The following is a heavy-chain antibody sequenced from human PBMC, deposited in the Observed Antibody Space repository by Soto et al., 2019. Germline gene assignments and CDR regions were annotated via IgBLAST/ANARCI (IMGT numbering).Heavy chain of an antibody. CDR2: IYPGTSDT. V-gene: IGHV5-51*01. J-gene: IGHJ4*02. D-gene: IGHD2-8*01. CDR3: ARHSVSAPPADFDF. CDR1: GYSFPSYW. Sequence: PGESLKISCKASGYSFPSYWIGWVRQMPGKGLEWMGIIYPGTSDTKYSPSFQGQVTISADKSISTAYLQWSSLEASDTAMYYCARHSVSAPPADFDFWGQGTLVTVSS.